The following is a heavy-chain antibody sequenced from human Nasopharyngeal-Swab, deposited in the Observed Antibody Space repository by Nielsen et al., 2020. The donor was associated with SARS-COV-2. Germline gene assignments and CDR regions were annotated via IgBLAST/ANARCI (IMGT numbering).Heavy chain of an antibody. CDR2: VNPNSGGT. CDR3: ARGKPLYDSSGYYFDY. V-gene: IGHV1-2*02. J-gene: IGHJ4*02. D-gene: IGHD3-22*01. Sequence: ASVKVSCKASGYTFSTFAINWVRQAPGQGLEWMGWVNPNSGGTNYAQKFQGRVTMTRDTSISTAYMELSRLRSDDTAVYYCARGKPLYDSSGYYFDYWGQGTLVTVSS. CDR1: GYTFSTFA.